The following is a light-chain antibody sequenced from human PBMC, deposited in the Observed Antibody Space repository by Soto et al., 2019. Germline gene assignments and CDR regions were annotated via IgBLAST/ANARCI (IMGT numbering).Light chain of an antibody. J-gene: IGKJ5*01. CDR3: QQRLHWPIT. V-gene: IGKV3-11*01. Sequence: EIVLTQSPATLSLSPGDRVTLSCRASQTVGRYLSWYQHSPGQGPRLLVYDASYRVTGIPARFSGSGSETDFTLTISSLEPEDFAVYYCQQRLHWPITFGQGTRLEIK. CDR2: DAS. CDR1: QTVGRY.